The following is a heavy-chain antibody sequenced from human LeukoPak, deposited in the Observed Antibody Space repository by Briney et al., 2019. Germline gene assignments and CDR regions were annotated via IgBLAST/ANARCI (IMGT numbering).Heavy chain of an antibody. D-gene: IGHD3-10*01. CDR1: GFTFSNYW. J-gene: IGHJ4*02. Sequence: SGGSLRLSCAASGFTFSNYWVHWVRQAPGKGLVWFSRINRDGSTTNYADSVKGRFTVSRDNAKNTLNLQMNSLRAEDTAVYYCARDRKSGESSEIDFWGQGTLVTVSS. CDR3: ARDRKSGESSEIDF. V-gene: IGHV3-74*01. CDR2: INRDGSTT.